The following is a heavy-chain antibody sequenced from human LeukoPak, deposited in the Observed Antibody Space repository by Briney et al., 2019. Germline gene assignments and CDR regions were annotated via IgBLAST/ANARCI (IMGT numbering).Heavy chain of an antibody. CDR2: ISSSSSYI. CDR1: GFTFSSHS. V-gene: IGHV3-21*01. D-gene: IGHD3-3*01. J-gene: IGHJ5*02. CDR3: ARDSYDFWSGLNWFDP. Sequence: GGSLRLSCAASGFTFSSHSMNWVRQAPGKGLEWVSSISSSSSYIYYADSVKGRFTISRDNAKNSLYLQMNSLRAEDTAVYYCARDSYDFWSGLNWFDPWGQGTLVTVSS.